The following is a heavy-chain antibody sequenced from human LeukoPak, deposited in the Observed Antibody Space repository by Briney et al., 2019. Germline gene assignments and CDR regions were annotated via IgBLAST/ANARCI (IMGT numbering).Heavy chain of an antibody. CDR3: ARDLELRSY. Sequence: PGGSLTLSCAASGFTFSNYSMNWVRQAPGKGLEWVSSISSSSSYIYYADSVKGRFTITRDNAKNSLYLQMNSLRAEDTAVYYCARDLELRSYWGQGTLVTVSS. J-gene: IGHJ4*02. CDR1: GFTFSNYS. CDR2: ISSSSSYI. V-gene: IGHV3-21*01. D-gene: IGHD1-7*01.